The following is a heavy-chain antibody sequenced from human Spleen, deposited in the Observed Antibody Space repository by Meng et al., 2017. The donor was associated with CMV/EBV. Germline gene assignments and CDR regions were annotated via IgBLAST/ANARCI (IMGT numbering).Heavy chain of an antibody. Sequence: SETLSLTCTVSGGSISSSSYYWGWICQPPGKGLEWIGSIYYSGSTYYNPSLKSRVTISVDTSKNQFSLKLSSVTAADTAVYYCARDSGATSWFDPWGQGTLVTVSS. D-gene: IGHD1-26*01. CDR1: GGSISSSSYY. J-gene: IGHJ5*02. CDR2: IYYSGST. V-gene: IGHV4-39*07. CDR3: ARDSGATSWFDP.